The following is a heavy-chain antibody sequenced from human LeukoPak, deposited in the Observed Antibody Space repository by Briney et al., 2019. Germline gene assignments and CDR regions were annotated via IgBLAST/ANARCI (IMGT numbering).Heavy chain of an antibody. V-gene: IGHV3-74*01. Sequence: GGSLRLSCAASGFTFSSYWMHWVRQAPGKGLVWVSRVNSDGSSTSYADSVKGRFPISRDNAKNTLYLQMNSLRAEDTAVYYCARGPLTIFGVVVGDNYYYMDVWGKGTTVTVSS. D-gene: IGHD3-3*01. CDR2: VNSDGSST. CDR1: GFTFSSYW. CDR3: ARGPLTIFGVVVGDNYYYMDV. J-gene: IGHJ6*03.